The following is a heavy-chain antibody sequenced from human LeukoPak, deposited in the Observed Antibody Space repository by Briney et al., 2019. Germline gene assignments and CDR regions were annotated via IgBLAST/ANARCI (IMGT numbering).Heavy chain of an antibody. D-gene: IGHD2-2*01. CDR3: ARDGEVRQGHCSTTSCPVDY. J-gene: IGHJ4*02. V-gene: IGHV1-69*04. CDR2: IIPILGIA. CDR1: GGTFSSYA. Sequence: GASVKVSCKASGGTFSSYAISWVRQAPGQGLEWMGRIIPILGIANYAQKFQGRVTITADKSTSTAYMELSGLRFDDTAVYYCARDGEVRQGHCSTTSCPVDYWGQGTLITVSS.